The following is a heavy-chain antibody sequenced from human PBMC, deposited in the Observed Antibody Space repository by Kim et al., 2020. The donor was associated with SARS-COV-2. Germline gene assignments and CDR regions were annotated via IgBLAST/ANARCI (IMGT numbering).Heavy chain of an antibody. CDR2: VSSEGGST. CDR1: GFIFNHYA. D-gene: IGHD6-25*01. J-gene: IGHJ4*02. CDR3: VKDDTPISGHFDY. Sequence: GGSLRLSCSASGFIFNHYAVHWVRQAPGKGLQYVSGVSSEGGSTYYADSVKDRFTVFRDNSKDTLYLQLTNLTTADTAVYFCVKDDTPISGHFDYWGQG. V-gene: IGHV3-64D*06.